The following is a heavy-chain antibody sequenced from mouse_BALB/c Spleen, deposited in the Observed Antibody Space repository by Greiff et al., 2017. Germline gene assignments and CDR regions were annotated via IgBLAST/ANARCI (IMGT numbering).Heavy chain of an antibody. CDR3: AREWVRQGYFDY. Sequence: EVKLVESGGGLVKPGGSLKLSCAASGFTFSSYAMSWVRQTPEKRLEWVASISSGGSTYYPDRVKGRFTISRGNARNILYLQMSSRRSEDTAMYYCAREWVRQGYFDYWGQGTTLTVSS. CDR2: ISSGGST. CDR1: GFTFSSYA. D-gene: IGHD2-2*01. V-gene: IGHV5-6-5*01. J-gene: IGHJ2*01.